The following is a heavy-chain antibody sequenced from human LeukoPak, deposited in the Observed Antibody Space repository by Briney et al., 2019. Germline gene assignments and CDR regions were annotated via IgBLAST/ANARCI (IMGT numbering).Heavy chain of an antibody. Sequence: PGGSLRLSCAASGFTFSSYAMSWVRQAPGKGLEWVSAISGSGGSTYYADSVKGRFTISRDNSKNTLYLQMNSLRAGDTAVYYCARALVSDEAVAGTGYYYYGMDVWGQGTTVTVSS. CDR3: ARALVSDEAVAGTGYYYYGMDV. V-gene: IGHV3-23*01. D-gene: IGHD6-19*01. CDR2: ISGSGGST. J-gene: IGHJ6*02. CDR1: GFTFSSYA.